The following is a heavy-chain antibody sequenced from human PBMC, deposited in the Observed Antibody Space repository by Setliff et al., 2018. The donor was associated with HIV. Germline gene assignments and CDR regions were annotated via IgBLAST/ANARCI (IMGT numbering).Heavy chain of an antibody. V-gene: IGHV4-34*01. D-gene: IGHD3-3*01. Sequence: SETLSLTCDVYGGSFSGYYWSWIRQPPGKGLEWIGKINHSGSTNYNPSLKSRVTISVDTSRNQFSLKLTSVTAADTALYYCARDVMEYFGNYFDYWGQGALVTVSS. CDR2: INHSGST. CDR1: GGSFSGYY. CDR3: ARDVMEYFGNYFDY. J-gene: IGHJ4*02.